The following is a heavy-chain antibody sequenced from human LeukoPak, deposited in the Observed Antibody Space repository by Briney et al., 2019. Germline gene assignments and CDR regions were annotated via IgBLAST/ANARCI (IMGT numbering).Heavy chain of an antibody. Sequence: GGSLRLSCAASGFXFSDHYIDWVRQAPGKGLEWVGRTRNKAKSYTTDYAASVKGRFTISREDSNNSVYLQMNSLKTEDTAVYYCARGHYDSSGYTGLDYWGQGTLVTVSS. CDR1: GFXFSDHY. CDR2: TRNKAKSYTT. CDR3: ARGHYDSSGYTGLDY. V-gene: IGHV3-72*01. D-gene: IGHD3-22*01. J-gene: IGHJ4*02.